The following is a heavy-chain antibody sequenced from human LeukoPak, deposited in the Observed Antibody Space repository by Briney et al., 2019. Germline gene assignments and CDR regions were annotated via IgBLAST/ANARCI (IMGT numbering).Heavy chain of an antibody. D-gene: IGHD1-26*01. J-gene: IGHJ4*02. V-gene: IGHV3-30*02. CDR1: GFAFSSFV. Sequence: GGSLRLSCAASGFAFSSFVMHWPRQSPGKGLEWVAFMRSDESNQYYADSVKGRFTISRDNSKNTLYLQMNSLRVEDTAVYYCAKDRDGSYTFDYWGQGTLVTVSS. CDR3: AKDRDGSYTFDY. CDR2: MRSDESNQ.